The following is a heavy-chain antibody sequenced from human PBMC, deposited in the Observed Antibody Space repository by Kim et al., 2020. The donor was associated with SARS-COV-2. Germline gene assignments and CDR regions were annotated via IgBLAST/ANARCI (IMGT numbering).Heavy chain of an antibody. Sequence: GGSLRLSCRGSGFNFGDFALNWFRQAPGKGLEWVGFIKSGAHGGTTEYAASVKGRFTIARDDSTGIVHLQLNSLTIEDTAVYYCSRDPRGGYAYGVSYF. V-gene: IGHV3-49*03. CDR3: SRDPRGGYAYGVSYF. D-gene: IGHD5-18*01. J-gene: IGHJ4*01. CDR2: IKSGAHGGTT. CDR1: GFNFGDFA.